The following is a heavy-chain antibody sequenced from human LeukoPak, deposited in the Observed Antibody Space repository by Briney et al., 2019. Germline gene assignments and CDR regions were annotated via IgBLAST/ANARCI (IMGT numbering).Heavy chain of an antibody. J-gene: IGHJ4*02. CDR1: GYTFTGYY. CDR2: INPNSGGT. V-gene: IGHV1-2*02. Sequence: ASVKVSCKASGYTFTGYYMHWVRQAPGQGLEWMGWINPNSGGTNYAQKFQGRVTVTRDTSISTAYMELSRLRSDDTAVYYCARDQTSIAARPEYYFDYWGQGTLVTVSS. D-gene: IGHD6-6*01. CDR3: ARDQTSIAARPEYYFDY.